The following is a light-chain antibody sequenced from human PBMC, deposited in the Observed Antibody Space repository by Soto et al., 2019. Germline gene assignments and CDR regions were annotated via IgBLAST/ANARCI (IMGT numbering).Light chain of an antibody. CDR3: QQYGSSPWT. CDR1: QSVSSSY. J-gene: IGKJ1*01. CDR2: GAS. Sequence: EIVLTQSPGTLSSSPGERATLSCRASQSVSSSYLAWYQQKPGQAPRPLIYGASSRAIGIPDRFSGSGSGTDFTLTISRLEPEDFAVYYCQQYGSSPWTFGQGTKLEIK. V-gene: IGKV3-20*01.